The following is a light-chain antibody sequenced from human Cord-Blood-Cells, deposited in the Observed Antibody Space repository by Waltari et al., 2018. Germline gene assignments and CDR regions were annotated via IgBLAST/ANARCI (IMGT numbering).Light chain of an antibody. CDR1: SPKIGAGYD. J-gene: IGLJ2*01. CDR2: GNS. V-gene: IGLV1-40*01. CDR3: QSYDSSLSGYVV. Sequence: QSVLTQPPSVSGAPGQRVTISCTGSSPKIGAGYDVPWYQPLPGTAPKRLIYGNSHRPSGVPDRFSGSKSGTSASLAITGLQAEDESDYYCQSYDSSLSGYVVFAGGTKLTVL.